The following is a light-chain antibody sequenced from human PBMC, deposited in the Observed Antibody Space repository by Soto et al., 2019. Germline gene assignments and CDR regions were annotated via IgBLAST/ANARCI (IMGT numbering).Light chain of an antibody. J-gene: IGLJ1*01. V-gene: IGLV2-8*01. Sequence: QSALTQPPSASGSPGQSVTISCTGTSSDVGGYDFVSWYQQHPGKAPKLMIYEVNKRPSGVPDRFSGSKSGNTASLTVPGLQAEDEADYYCSSYAGSNNYVFGTGTKVTVL. CDR1: SSDVGGYDF. CDR3: SSYAGSNNYV. CDR2: EVN.